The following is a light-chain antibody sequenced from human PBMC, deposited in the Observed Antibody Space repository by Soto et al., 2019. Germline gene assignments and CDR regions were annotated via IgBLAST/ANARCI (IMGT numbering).Light chain of an antibody. CDR3: QHYNNWLAN. V-gene: IGKV3-15*01. CDR1: QSVLTN. CDR2: GAS. Sequence: EIVVTQSPAILSVSPGERVTLSCRASQSVLTNLAWYQQKLGQAPRLLIYGASTRATGVPARFSGSGSGTEFILTISSLQSEDFAVYYCQHYNNWLANFGGGTKVNIX. J-gene: IGKJ4*01.